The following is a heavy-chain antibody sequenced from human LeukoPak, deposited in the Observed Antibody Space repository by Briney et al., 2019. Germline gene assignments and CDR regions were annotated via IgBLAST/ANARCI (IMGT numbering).Heavy chain of an antibody. CDR1: GGSISTYY. V-gene: IGHV4-59*01. D-gene: IGHD5-18*01. CDR3: ARGGYSYGYDDDFDY. Sequence: SETLSLTCTVCGGSISTYYWSWIRQPPGKGLEWIGYIYNSGSTNYNPSLKSRVTISVDTSKNKFSLKLSSVTAADTAVYYCARGGYSYGYDDDFDYWGQGTLVTVSS. J-gene: IGHJ4*02. CDR2: IYNSGST.